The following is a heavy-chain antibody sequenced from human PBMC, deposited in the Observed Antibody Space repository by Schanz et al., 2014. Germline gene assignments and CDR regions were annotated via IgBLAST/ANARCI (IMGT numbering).Heavy chain of an antibody. J-gene: IGHJ4*02. V-gene: IGHV3-7*01. CDR2: IKHDGSVK. CDR3: VRDSFFAFDY. Sequence: EVQLVESGGGLVQPGGSLRLSCTASGFTFSDYWMSWVRQAPGKGPEWVANIKHDGSVKDYVDSVEGRFTMSRDNAKNAVFLQMNSLRAEDTPVYYCVRDSFFAFDYWGQGTLVTVSS. CDR1: GFTFSDYW. D-gene: IGHD3-3*01.